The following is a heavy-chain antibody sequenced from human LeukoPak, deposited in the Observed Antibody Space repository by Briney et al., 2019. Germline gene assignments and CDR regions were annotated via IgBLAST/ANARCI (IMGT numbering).Heavy chain of an antibody. Sequence: GGSLRLSCAASGFTVSSNYMSWVRQAPGKGLEWVSVIYSGGSTYYADSVKGRFTISRDNSKNTLYLQMNSLRVEDPAVYYCARDGVIHDSSGYYFGWFDPWGQGTLVTVSS. CDR1: GFTVSSNY. J-gene: IGHJ5*02. CDR3: ARDGVIHDSSGYYFGWFDP. CDR2: IYSGGST. V-gene: IGHV3-66*01. D-gene: IGHD3-22*01.